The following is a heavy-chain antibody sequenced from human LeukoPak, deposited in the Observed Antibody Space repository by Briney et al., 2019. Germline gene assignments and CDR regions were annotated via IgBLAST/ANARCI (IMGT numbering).Heavy chain of an antibody. CDR1: GFTFSSYA. CDR2: ISGSGGST. D-gene: IGHD3-9*01. Sequence: PGGSLRLSCAASGFTFSSYAMSWVRQAPGKGLEWVSAISGSGGSTYYADSVKGRFTISRDNSKNPLYLQMNSLRAEDTAVYYCAKDRVVLRYFDWLLRLNYWGQGTLITVSS. CDR3: AKDRVVLRYFDWLLRLNY. V-gene: IGHV3-23*01. J-gene: IGHJ4*02.